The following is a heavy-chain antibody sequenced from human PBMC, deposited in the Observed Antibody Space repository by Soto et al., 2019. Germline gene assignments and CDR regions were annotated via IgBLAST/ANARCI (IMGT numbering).Heavy chain of an antibody. CDR1: GFTFSSYG. D-gene: IGHD1-1*01. CDR2: IWYDGSNK. Sequence: TGGSLRLSCAASGFTFSSYGMHWVRQAPGKGLEWVAVIWYDGSNKYYADSVKGRFTISRDNSKNTLYLQMNSLRAEDTAVYYCARVGNLQNYYYYGMDVWGQGTTVTVSS. V-gene: IGHV3-33*01. CDR3: ARVGNLQNYYYYGMDV. J-gene: IGHJ6*02.